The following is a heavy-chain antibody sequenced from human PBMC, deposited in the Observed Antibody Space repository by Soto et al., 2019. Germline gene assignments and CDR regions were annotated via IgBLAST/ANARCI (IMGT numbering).Heavy chain of an antibody. CDR1: GFTFSSYA. CDR2: ISYDGSNK. CDR3: ARSTHPSGSYYDY. V-gene: IGHV3-30*04. D-gene: IGHD1-26*01. J-gene: IGHJ4*02. Sequence: GGSLRLSCAASGFTFSSYAMHWVRQAPGKGLEWVAVISYDGSNKYYADSVKGLFTISRDNSKNTLYLQMNSLRAEDTAVYYCARSTHPSGSYYDYWGQGTLVTVSS.